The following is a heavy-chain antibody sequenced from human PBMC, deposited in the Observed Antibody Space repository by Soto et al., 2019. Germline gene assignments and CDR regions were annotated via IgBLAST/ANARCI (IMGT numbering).Heavy chain of an antibody. Sequence: SETLSLTCAVSGGSISSGGYSWSWIRQPPGKGLEWIGYIYHSGSTYYNPSLKSRVTISVDRSKNQSSLKLSSVTAADTAVYYCARYGSGSSVWFDPWGQGTLVTVSS. CDR3: ARYGSGSSVWFDP. V-gene: IGHV4-30-2*02. CDR2: IYHSGST. CDR1: GGSISSGGYS. J-gene: IGHJ5*02. D-gene: IGHD3-10*01.